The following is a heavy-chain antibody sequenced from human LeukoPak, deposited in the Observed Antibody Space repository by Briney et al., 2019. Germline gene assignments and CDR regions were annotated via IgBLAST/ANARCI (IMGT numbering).Heavy chain of an antibody. Sequence: GGSLRLSCAASGFTFSSYSMNWVRQAPGKGLECVSSISSSSSYIYYADSVKGRFTISRDNAKNSLYLQMNSLRAEDTAVYYCARAVAYCSSTSCGTRYFDYWGQGTLVTVSS. D-gene: IGHD2-2*01. CDR2: ISSSSSYI. V-gene: IGHV3-21*01. J-gene: IGHJ4*02. CDR1: GFTFSSYS. CDR3: ARAVAYCSSTSCGTRYFDY.